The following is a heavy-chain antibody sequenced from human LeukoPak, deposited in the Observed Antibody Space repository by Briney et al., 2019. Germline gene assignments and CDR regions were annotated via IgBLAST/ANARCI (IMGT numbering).Heavy chain of an antibody. D-gene: IGHD2-15*01. Sequence: GSLRLSCAASGFSFNRYAMSWVRQAPGKGLEWVSVISFSGGSTYYVDSVKGRFTISRDTSRNTLYLQMNSLRAEDTAVYYCARGYIVISYWGQGTLVTVSS. CDR1: GFSFNRYA. CDR3: ARGYIVISY. J-gene: IGHJ4*02. CDR2: ISFSGGST. V-gene: IGHV3-23*01.